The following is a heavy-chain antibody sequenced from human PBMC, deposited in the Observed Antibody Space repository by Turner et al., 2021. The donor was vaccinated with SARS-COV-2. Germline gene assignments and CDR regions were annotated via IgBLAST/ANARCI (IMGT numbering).Heavy chain of an antibody. D-gene: IGHD1-26*01. CDR3: ARHQGSASGYDHGMNV. J-gene: IGHJ6*02. CDR1: GGSISSKS. Sequence: QVQLQESGPGLVKPSETLSLTCTVSGGSISSKSWSWIRQSPGRGLEWIGYFYKIGSIDYNPTLRSRVTISVDTSKNQLSLNLISVTAADTAVYYCARHQGSASGYDHGMNVWSQGTSVIVSS. V-gene: IGHV4-59*08. CDR2: FYKIGSI.